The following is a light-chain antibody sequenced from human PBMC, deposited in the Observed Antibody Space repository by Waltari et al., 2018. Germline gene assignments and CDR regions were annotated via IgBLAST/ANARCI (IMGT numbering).Light chain of an antibody. CDR3: YSADTSGYHRV. J-gene: IGLJ2*01. Sequence: SYELTQPPSVSVSPGQPARIPCSGDALPKKYAEWRQQKSGQAPVLVIYEASKRPSGIPERFSGSSSGTMATLTISGAQVEDEADYYCYSADTSGYHRVFGGGTKLTVL. CDR2: EAS. V-gene: IGLV3-10*01. CDR1: ALPKKY.